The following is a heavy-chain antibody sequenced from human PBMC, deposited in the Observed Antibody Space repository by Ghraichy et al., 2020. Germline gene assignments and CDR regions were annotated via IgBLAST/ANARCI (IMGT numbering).Heavy chain of an antibody. CDR2: IYYSGST. CDR3: ARTHSSGYHWYFDL. D-gene: IGHD3-22*01. V-gene: IGHV4-59*01. CDR1: GGSISSYY. Sequence: SETLSLTCTVSGGSISSYYWSWIRQPPGKGLEWIGYIYYSGSTNYNPSLKSRVTISVDTSKNQFSLKLSSVTAADTAVYYCARTHSSGYHWYFDLWGRGTLVTVSS. J-gene: IGHJ2*01.